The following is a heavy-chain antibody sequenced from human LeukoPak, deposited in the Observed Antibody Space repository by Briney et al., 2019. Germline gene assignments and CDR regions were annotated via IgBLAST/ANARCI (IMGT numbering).Heavy chain of an antibody. CDR1: GFSFSTYA. D-gene: IGHD3-9*01. CDR3: AKDVGRYFDWFDY. Sequence: GGSLRLSCAASGFSFSTYAISWVRQAPGKGLEWVSLIYSTSTTFYADSVQGRFTISRDNSKNALYLQMDSLRAGDTAVYYCAKDVGRYFDWFDYWGQGTLVTVSS. V-gene: IGHV3-66*01. J-gene: IGHJ4*02. CDR2: IYSTSTT.